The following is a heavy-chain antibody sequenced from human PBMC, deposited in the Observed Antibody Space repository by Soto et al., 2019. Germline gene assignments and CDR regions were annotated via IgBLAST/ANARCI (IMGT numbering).Heavy chain of an antibody. Sequence: ASVKVSCKASGYTFTSYAMHWVRQAPGQRLEWMGWINAGNGNIKYPQKFQGRVTITRDTSASTAYMELSSLRSEDTAVYYCARDPRITMVRGAAPPWFDPWGQGTLVTVSS. D-gene: IGHD3-10*01. CDR1: GYTFTSYA. CDR3: ARDPRITMVRGAAPPWFDP. J-gene: IGHJ5*02. V-gene: IGHV1-3*01. CDR2: INAGNGNI.